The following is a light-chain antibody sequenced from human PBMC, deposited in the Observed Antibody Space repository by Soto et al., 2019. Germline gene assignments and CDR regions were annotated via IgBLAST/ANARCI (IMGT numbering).Light chain of an antibody. CDR1: QSISRY. V-gene: IGKV1-39*01. CDR2: GAS. CDR3: QQSYGTPRS. J-gene: IGKJ4*01. Sequence: DIQMTQSPSSLSASEGDRVTLTCRASQSISRYLNWYQQKPGRAPKRLMYGASNVQNGVPSRFSGSGSGTDFTLTISNLQPEDFATYYCQQSYGTPRSFGGGTKVEIK.